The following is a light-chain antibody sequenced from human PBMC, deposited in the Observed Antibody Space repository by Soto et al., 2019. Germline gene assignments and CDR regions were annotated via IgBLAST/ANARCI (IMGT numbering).Light chain of an antibody. Sequence: EFVLTQSPGTLSLSPGERATLSCRASQSVTNNYLAWYQQRPGLAPRLLIYGASSRATGIPDRFSGSGSGTVFTLTIGRLEPEDFAVYYCQQYGSSGTFGQGTKVDIK. CDR3: QQYGSSGT. V-gene: IGKV3-20*01. J-gene: IGKJ1*01. CDR2: GAS. CDR1: QSVTNNY.